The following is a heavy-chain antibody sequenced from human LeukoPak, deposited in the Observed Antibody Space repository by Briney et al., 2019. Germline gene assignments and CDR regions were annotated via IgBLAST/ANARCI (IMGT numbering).Heavy chain of an antibody. CDR3: AKNGQRGFSFDP. J-gene: IGHJ5*02. CDR2: GDHTGGT. V-gene: IGHV4-34*01. D-gene: IGHD2-8*01. Sequence: SETLSLTCAVYGGSFTGYYWSWIRQPLGKGLEWIGEGDHTGGTKYNPSLKSRVTISADSSKNQFSLKWYSVTAADTGLYYCAKNGQRGFSFDPWGQGTLVIVAS. CDR1: GGSFTGYY.